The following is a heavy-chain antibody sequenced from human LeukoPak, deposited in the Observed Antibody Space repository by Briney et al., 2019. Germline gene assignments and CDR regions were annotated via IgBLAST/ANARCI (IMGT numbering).Heavy chain of an antibody. CDR2: IYYSGNT. V-gene: IGHV4-39*07. D-gene: IGHD5-12*01. CDR3: ARDYQEGTGYSGRTYYYYYMDV. Sequence: SETLSLTCTVSGDSISTSNSYWGWIRQPPGKGLEWIGSIYYSGNTYYNASLKSRVTISVDTSKNQFSLKLSSVTAADTAVYYCARDYQEGTGYSGRTYYYYYMDVWGKGTTVTVSS. J-gene: IGHJ6*03. CDR1: GDSISTSNSY.